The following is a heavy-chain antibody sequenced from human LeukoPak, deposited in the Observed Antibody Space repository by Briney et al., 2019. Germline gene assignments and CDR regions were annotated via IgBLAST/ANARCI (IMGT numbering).Heavy chain of an antibody. D-gene: IGHD1-7*01. CDR3: AKDQGYNWNYEDYFDY. Sequence: GGSLRLSCAASGFTFSSYWMHWVRQAPGKGLVWVSRINSDGSSTSYADSVKGRFTISRDNAKNTLYLQMNSLRAEDTAVYYCAKDQGYNWNYEDYFDYWGQGTLVTVSS. J-gene: IGHJ4*02. CDR1: GFTFSSYW. CDR2: INSDGSST. V-gene: IGHV3-74*01.